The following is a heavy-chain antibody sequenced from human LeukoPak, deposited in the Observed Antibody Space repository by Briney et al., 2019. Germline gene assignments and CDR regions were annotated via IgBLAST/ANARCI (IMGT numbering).Heavy chain of an antibody. Sequence: GGSLRLSCAASGFTFSSHVMSWVRQAPGKGLEWVSAISGSGGSTYYADSVKGRFTISRDNSKNTLYLQMNSLRAEDTAVYYCATEDYDYVWGSYRSLFDYWGQGTLVTVSS. V-gene: IGHV3-23*01. D-gene: IGHD3-16*02. CDR2: ISGSGGST. CDR3: ATEDYDYVWGSYRSLFDY. CDR1: GFTFSSHV. J-gene: IGHJ4*02.